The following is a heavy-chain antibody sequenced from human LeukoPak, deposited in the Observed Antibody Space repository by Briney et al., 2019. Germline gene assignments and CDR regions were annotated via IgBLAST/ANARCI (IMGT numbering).Heavy chain of an antibody. D-gene: IGHD4-23*01. J-gene: IGHJ4*02. CDR2: MNPNSGNT. Sequence: ASVKVSCKASGYTFTSYDINWVRQATGQGLEWMGWMNPNSGNTGYAQKFQGRVTMTRNTSISTAYMELSSLRSEDTAVYYCASPGGLRGGNSLFDYWGQGTLVTVSS. CDR1: GYTFTSYD. CDR3: ASPGGLRGGNSLFDY. V-gene: IGHV1-8*01.